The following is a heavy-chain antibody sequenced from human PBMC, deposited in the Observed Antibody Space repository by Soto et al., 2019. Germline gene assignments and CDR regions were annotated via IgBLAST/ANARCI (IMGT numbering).Heavy chain of an antibody. D-gene: IGHD3-3*01. CDR2: MNLNSGNT. V-gene: IGHV1-8*01. CDR1: GYTFTSYD. J-gene: IGHJ6*02. CDR3: ARGADYDFWSGRYYGMDV. Sequence: ASVKVSCKASGYTFTSYDINWVRQATGQGLEWMGWMNLNSGNTGYAQKFQGRVTMTRNTSISTAYMELSSLRSEDTAVYYCARGADYDFWSGRYYGMDVWGQGTTVTVSS.